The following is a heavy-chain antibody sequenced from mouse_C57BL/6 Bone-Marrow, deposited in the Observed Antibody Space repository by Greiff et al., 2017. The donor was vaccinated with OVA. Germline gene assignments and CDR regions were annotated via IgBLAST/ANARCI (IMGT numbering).Heavy chain of an antibody. V-gene: IGHV2-9-1*01. J-gene: IGHJ3*01. D-gene: IGHD2-13*01. CDR3: ARNDGDYVLFAY. CDR1: GFSLTSYA. Sequence: VKLEESGPGLVAPSQSLSITCTVSGFSLTSYAISWVRQPPGKGLEWLGVIWPGGGTNYNSALNSSLSISKDNSKSQVVLKMNSLQTDDTARDYWARNDGDYVLFAYWGQGTPVTVSA. CDR2: IWPGGGT.